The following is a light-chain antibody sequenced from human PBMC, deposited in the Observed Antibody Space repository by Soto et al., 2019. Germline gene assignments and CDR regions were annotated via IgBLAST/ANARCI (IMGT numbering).Light chain of an antibody. CDR3: QQSYSTPWA. Sequence: DIQMTQSPSSLSASVGDRVTITCRASQSISGYLNWYQQKPGKAPKLLIYAASSLRSGVPSRFSGSGSGTDFTLTISSLQPEDFATYYCQQSYSTPWAFGQGTKVDIK. V-gene: IGKV1-39*01. J-gene: IGKJ1*01. CDR2: AAS. CDR1: QSISGY.